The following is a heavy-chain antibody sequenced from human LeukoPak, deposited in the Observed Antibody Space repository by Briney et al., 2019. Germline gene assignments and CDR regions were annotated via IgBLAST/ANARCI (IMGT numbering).Heavy chain of an antibody. J-gene: IGHJ5*02. CDR2: IYPGDSDT. CDR1: GYSFTSYW. CDR3: ARRSRYCSSTSCPTGVWFDP. D-gene: IGHD2-2*01. V-gene: IGHV5-51*01. Sequence: GESLKISCKGSGYSFTSYWIGWVRQMPGKGLEWMGIIYPGDSDTRYSPSFQGQVTISADKSISTAYLQWSSLKASDTAMYYCARRSRYCSSTSCPTGVWFDPWGQGTLVTVSS.